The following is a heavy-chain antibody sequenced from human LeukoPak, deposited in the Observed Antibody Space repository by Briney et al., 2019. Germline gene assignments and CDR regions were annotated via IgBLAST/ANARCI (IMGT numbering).Heavy chain of an antibody. Sequence: PGGSLRLSCAASGFTFRSYAMSWVRQAPGKGLEWVSVLNEDGGRTLYADSVKGRFTISRDNSQNTVYLHMNSLRAEDTAVYYCAKDEGYDPSGNFLFHFNYWGQGTLVPVSS. V-gene: IGHV3-23*01. CDR3: AKDEGYDPSGNFLFHFNY. CDR2: LNEDGGRT. D-gene: IGHD3-22*01. J-gene: IGHJ4*02. CDR1: GFTFRSYA.